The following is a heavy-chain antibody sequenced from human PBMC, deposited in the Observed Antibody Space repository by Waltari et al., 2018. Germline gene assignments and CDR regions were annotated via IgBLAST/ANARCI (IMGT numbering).Heavy chain of an antibody. CDR3: TRRGWPVGFDP. Sequence: QVQLVQSGGEVKKPGASVKVSCKASGYTFTAYSIAWVRQAPGQGLEWMGWISALNGNTNYAQKIQGRVTMTTESSTNTVYMELRSLRSDDTAVYYCTRRGWPVGFDPWGQGTLVTVSS. CDR1: GYTFTAYS. D-gene: IGHD6-19*01. J-gene: IGHJ5*02. V-gene: IGHV1-18*01. CDR2: ISALNGNT.